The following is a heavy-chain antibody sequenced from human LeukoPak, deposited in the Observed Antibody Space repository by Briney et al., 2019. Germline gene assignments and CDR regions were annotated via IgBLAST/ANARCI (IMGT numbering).Heavy chain of an antibody. J-gene: IGHJ4*02. D-gene: IGHD3-10*01. V-gene: IGHV3-33*01. CDR2: IWYDGSNK. CDR3: ARDYVLFYGSGSYYNSLDY. Sequence: PGRSLRLSCAASGFTFSSYGMHWVRQAPGKGLEWVAVIWYDGSNKYYADSVKGRFTISRDNSKNTLYLQMNSLRAEDTAVYYCARDYVLFYGSGSYYNSLDYWGQGTLVTVSS. CDR1: GFTFSSYG.